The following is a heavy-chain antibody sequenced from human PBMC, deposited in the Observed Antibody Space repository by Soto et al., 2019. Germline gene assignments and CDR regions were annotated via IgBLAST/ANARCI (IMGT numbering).Heavy chain of an antibody. J-gene: IGHJ6*02. D-gene: IGHD3-22*01. Sequence: QVQLVQSGAEGKKPGSSVKVSCKASGGTFSSYAISWVRQAPGQGLEWMGGIIPIFGTANYAQKFQGRVTITADESTSTAYMELSSLRSEDTAVYYGARDLDYYDSSGYYYYYYYGMDVWGQGTTVTVSS. CDR3: ARDLDYYDSSGYYYYYYYGMDV. CDR1: GGTFSSYA. CDR2: IIPIFGTA. V-gene: IGHV1-69*01.